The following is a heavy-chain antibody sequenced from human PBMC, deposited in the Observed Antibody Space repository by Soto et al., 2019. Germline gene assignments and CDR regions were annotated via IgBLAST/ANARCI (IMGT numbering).Heavy chain of an antibody. D-gene: IGHD3-16*02. Sequence: QITLKKSGPSLVKPTQTLTLTCTFSGFSLSTTGVDVGWIRQPPGKALEWLPVIYWDDDKRYSPSLKTRLTITKDTSQNHVVLTMTNMDPVDTATYYCTHSGKHGYGWGSYRYTGIDYWGQGTLVTVSS. V-gene: IGHV2-5*02. J-gene: IGHJ4*02. CDR1: GFSLSTTGVD. CDR2: IYWDDDK. CDR3: THSGKHGYGWGSYRYTGIDY.